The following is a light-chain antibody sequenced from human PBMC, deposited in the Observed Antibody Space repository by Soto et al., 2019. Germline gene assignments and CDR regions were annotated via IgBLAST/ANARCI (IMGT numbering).Light chain of an antibody. J-gene: IGKJ1*01. CDR2: WAS. CDR1: QSVLYSSNNKNY. Sequence: DIVMTQSPDSLAVSLGERATINCKSSQSVLYSSNNKNYLAWYQQKPGQPPKLLIYWASTRESGVPDRFSGSGSGTDFTLTISSLHAEDVAVYYCQQYYSTPWTFCQGTKVEIK. V-gene: IGKV4-1*01. CDR3: QQYYSTPWT.